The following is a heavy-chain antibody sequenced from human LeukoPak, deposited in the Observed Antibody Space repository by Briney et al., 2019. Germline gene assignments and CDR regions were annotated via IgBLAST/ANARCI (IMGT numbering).Heavy chain of an antibody. D-gene: IGHD5-12*01. Sequence: GESLKISCKGSGYSFTTYWIGWVRQLPGKGLEWMGIIYPGDFDTRYSPSFQGQVTISADKSITTAYLQWSSLKASDTAMYYCARRPTTLPFGYWGQGTLVTVSS. CDR3: ARRPTTLPFGY. CDR1: GYSFTTYW. CDR2: IYPGDFDT. V-gene: IGHV5-51*01. J-gene: IGHJ4*02.